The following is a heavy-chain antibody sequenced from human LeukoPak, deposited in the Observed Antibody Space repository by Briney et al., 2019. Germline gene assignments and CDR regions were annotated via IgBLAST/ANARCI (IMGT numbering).Heavy chain of an antibody. CDR1: GFTFSSYS. J-gene: IGHJ3*02. Sequence: GGSLRLSCAAPGFTFSSYSINWVRQAPGKGLEWVSSISSSSSYVYYADSVKGRFTISRDNAKNSLYLQMNGLRAEDTALYYCARDSDDAFDIWGRGTMVTVSS. CDR3: ARDSDDAFDI. CDR2: ISSSSSYV. V-gene: IGHV3-21*01.